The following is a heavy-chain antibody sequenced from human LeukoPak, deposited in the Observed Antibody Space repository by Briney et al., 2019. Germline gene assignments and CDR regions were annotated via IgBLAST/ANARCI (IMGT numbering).Heavy chain of an antibody. J-gene: IGHJ4*02. CDR1: GRSLSISRYY. CDR2: IYYSGST. D-gene: IGHD1-26*01. CDR3: ARAGLGTYYGTYYFDY. V-gene: IGHV4-39*01. Sequence: SETLFLTCTVTGRSLSISRYYSGWIRQPPGKGLEGFGSIYYSGSTYYNPSLKSRVTMSVDTSKNQFSLKLSSVTAADTAVCYCARAGLGTYYGTYYFDYWGQGTLVTVSS.